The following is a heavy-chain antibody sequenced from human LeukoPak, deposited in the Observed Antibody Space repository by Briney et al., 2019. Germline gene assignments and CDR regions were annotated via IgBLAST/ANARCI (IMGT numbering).Heavy chain of an antibody. CDR2: INHSGST. V-gene: IGHV4-34*01. CDR3: ARGRSVQAYYYGSGSSTLDY. D-gene: IGHD3-10*01. CDR1: GGSFSGYY. J-gene: IGHJ4*02. Sequence: PSETLSLTCAVYGGSFSGYYWSWIRQPPGKGLEWIGEINHSGSTNYNPSLKSRVTISVDTSKNQFSLKLSSVTAADTAVYYCARGRSVQAYYYGSGSSTLDYWGQGTLVTVSS.